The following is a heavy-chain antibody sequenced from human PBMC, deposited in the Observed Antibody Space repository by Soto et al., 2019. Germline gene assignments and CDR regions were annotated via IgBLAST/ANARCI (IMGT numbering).Heavy chain of an antibody. V-gene: IGHV1-18*04. CDR1: GYTFSSYG. CDR3: ARVLLGSSSWYPMFTNGDY. D-gene: IGHD6-13*01. Sequence: QVKLVQSGAEVKKPGASVKVSCKASGYTFSSYGITWVRQAPGQGLEWMGWISAYTGHTNYAQKLQGRVTITTDTSSSTDYMEVRIPRSADSAVYYCARVLLGSSSWYPMFTNGDYWGQGTLVTVSS. CDR2: ISAYTGHT. J-gene: IGHJ4*02.